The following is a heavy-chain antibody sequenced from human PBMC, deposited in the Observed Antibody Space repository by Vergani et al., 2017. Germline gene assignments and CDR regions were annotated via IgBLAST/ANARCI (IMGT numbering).Heavy chain of an antibody. CDR2: ISGSGGST. J-gene: IGHJ4*02. CDR3: AKDLLKGYY. V-gene: IGHV3-23*04. D-gene: IGHD1-26*01. CDR1: GFTFSSAW. Sequence: EVQPVESGGGLVKPGGSLRLSCTTSGFTFSSAWMSWVRQAPGKGLEWVSAISGSGGSTYYADSVKGRFTISRDNSKNTLYLQMNSLRAEDTAVYYCAKDLLKGYYWGQGTLVTVSS.